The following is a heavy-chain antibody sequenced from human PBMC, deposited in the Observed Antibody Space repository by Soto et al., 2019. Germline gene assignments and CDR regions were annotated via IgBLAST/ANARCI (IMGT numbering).Heavy chain of an antibody. V-gene: IGHV3-15*07. Sequence: GGSLRLSCAASGFTFSNAWMNWVRQAPGKGLEWVGRIKSKTDGGTTDYAAPVKGRFTISRDDSKNTLYLQMNSLKTEDTAVYYCTTDRWFGLYALGMDVWGQGTTVTVSS. D-gene: IGHD3-10*01. J-gene: IGHJ6*02. CDR1: GFTFSNAW. CDR3: TTDRWFGLYALGMDV. CDR2: IKSKTDGGTT.